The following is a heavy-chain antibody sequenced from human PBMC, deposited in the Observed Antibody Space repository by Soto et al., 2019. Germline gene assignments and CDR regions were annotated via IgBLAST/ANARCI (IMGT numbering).Heavy chain of an antibody. J-gene: IGHJ4*02. V-gene: IGHV3-30*18. CDR1: RFPISGHA. CDR2: IASDGGDK. D-gene: IGHD3-22*01. Sequence: GGSLSLSCAASRFPISGHAMHWVRQAPGKGLEWVAVIASDGGDKKYIDSVKGRFTISRDYSKNTLYLQMNSLRPEDTAVYYCAKDWQIGVAIYFFDSWGLGTRVTVSS. CDR3: AKDWQIGVAIYFFDS.